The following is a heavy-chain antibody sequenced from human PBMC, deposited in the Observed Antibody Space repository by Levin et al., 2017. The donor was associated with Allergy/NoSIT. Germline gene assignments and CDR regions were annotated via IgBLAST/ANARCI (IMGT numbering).Heavy chain of an antibody. V-gene: IGHV3-21*01. CDR3: ARGGGGYCSGGSCHLH. Sequence: PGESLKISCAASGFTFSSYSMNWVRQAPGKGLAWVSSISSSSSSIYYADSVKGRFTISRDTAYKLLHLQMNSLRAEDTAVYYCARGGGGYCSGGSCHLHWGQGTLVTVSS. CDR1: GFTFSSYS. J-gene: IGHJ4*02. CDR2: ISSSSSSI. D-gene: IGHD2-15*01.